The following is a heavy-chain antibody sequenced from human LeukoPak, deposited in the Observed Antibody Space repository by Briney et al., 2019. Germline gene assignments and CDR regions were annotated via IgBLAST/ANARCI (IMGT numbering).Heavy chain of an antibody. CDR3: ARGCSGGSCYFDAFDI. V-gene: IGHV1-2*02. J-gene: IGHJ3*02. CDR1: GYTFNGYY. CDR2: INPNSGGT. Sequence: ASVKVSCKASGYTFNGYYMHWVRQAPGQGVEWMGWINPNSGGTNYAQKFQCRVTMTRDTSISTAYMELSRLRSDDTAVYYCARGCSGGSCYFDAFDICGQGTMVTVSS. D-gene: IGHD2-15*01.